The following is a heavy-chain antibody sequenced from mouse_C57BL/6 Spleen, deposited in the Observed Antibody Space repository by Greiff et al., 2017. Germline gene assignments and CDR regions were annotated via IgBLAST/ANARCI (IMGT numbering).Heavy chain of an antibody. CDR3: TGDLLYFDV. Sequence: EVQVVESGEGLVKPGGSLKLSCAASGFTFSSYAMSWVRQTPGKRLEWVAYISSGGDYIYYADTVKGRFTISIANARNTLYLQMSSLKSEATAMYYCTGDLLYFDVWGTGTTVTVSS. CDR2: ISSGGDYI. V-gene: IGHV5-9-1*02. CDR1: GFTFSSYA. J-gene: IGHJ1*03.